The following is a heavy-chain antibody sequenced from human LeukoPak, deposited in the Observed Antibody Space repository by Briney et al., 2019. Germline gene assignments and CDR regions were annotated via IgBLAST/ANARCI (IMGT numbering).Heavy chain of an antibody. CDR3: AREGLRAARPGFYYYMDV. J-gene: IGHJ6*03. D-gene: IGHD6-6*01. CDR1: GYTFTGYY. Sequence: ASVKVSCKASGYTFTGYYMHWVRQAPGQGLEWMGWINPNSGGTNYAQKFQGRVTMTRDTSISTAYMELSRLRSDDTAVYYCAREGLRAARPGFYYYMDVWGKGTTVTVSS. CDR2: INPNSGGT. V-gene: IGHV1-2*02.